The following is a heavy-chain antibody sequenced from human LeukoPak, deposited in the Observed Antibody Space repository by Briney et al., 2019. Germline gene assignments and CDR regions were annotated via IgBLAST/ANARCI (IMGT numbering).Heavy chain of an antibody. CDR2: IYHSGNT. CDR3: ARRGYSGYDKDYFDY. CDR1: GYSISSGYY. Sequence: SETLSLTCTVSGYSISSGYYWGWIRPPPGKGLEWIGSIYHSGNTYYNPSLKSRVTISVDTSKNQFSLKLSSVTAADTAVYYCARRGYSGYDKDYFDYWGQGTLVTVSS. V-gene: IGHV4-38-2*02. D-gene: IGHD5-12*01. J-gene: IGHJ4*02.